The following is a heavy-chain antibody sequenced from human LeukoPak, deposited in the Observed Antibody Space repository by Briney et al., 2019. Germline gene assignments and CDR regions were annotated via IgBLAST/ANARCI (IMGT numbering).Heavy chain of an antibody. CDR3: AKDKGRIAGGFDP. J-gene: IGHJ5*02. Sequence: GGSLRLSCAASGFTFTRYAMNWVRQAPGKGLEWVSSISSSSSYIYYADSVKGRFTISRDNSKNTLYLQMNSLRAEDTAVYYCAKDKGRIAGGFDPWGQGTLVTVSS. CDR1: GFTFTRYA. V-gene: IGHV3-23*01. CDR2: ISSSSSYI. D-gene: IGHD6-13*01.